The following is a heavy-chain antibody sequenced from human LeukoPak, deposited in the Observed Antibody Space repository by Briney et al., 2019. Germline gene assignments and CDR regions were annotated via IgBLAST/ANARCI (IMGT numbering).Heavy chain of an antibody. J-gene: IGHJ5*02. V-gene: IGHV1-18*01. CDR1: GYTFTSYG. Sequence: GASVKVSCKASGYTFTSYGISWVRQAPGQGLEWMGWISAYNGNTNYAQKLQGRVTMTTDTSTSTAYMELRSLRSDDTAVYYCARGHGSGSYYSSGWFDPWGQGTLVTVSS. CDR3: ARGHGSGSYYSSGWFDP. D-gene: IGHD3-10*01. CDR2: ISAYNGNT.